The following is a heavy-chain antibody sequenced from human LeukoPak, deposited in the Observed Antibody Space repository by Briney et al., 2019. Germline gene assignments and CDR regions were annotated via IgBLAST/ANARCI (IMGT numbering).Heavy chain of an antibody. CDR2: IYSGGST. J-gene: IGHJ6*02. Sequence: GGSLRLSCAASGFTVSTNYMSWVRQAPGKGLEWVSVIYSGGSTYYADSVKGRFTISRDNSKNTLYLQMNSLRVEDTALYYCAKDLLWFGELKSSYGMDVWGQGTTVTVSS. D-gene: IGHD3-10*01. CDR3: AKDLLWFGELKSSYGMDV. CDR1: GFTVSTNY. V-gene: IGHV3-53*05.